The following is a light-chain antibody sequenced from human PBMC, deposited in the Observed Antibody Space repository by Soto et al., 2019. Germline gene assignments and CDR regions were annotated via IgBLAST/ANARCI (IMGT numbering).Light chain of an antibody. J-gene: IGKJ1*01. CDR2: DAS. CDR1: QSISSW. Sequence: DIQMTQSPSTLSASVGDRVTITGRASQSISSWLAWYQQKPGKAPKLLIYDASSLESGVTSRFSGSGSGTEFTLTISSLQPDDFATYYCQQYNSYSGTVGQGTKVEIK. CDR3: QQYNSYSGT. V-gene: IGKV1-5*01.